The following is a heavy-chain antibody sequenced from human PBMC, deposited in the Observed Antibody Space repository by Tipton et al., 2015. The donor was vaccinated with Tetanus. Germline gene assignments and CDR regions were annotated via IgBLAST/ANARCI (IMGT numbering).Heavy chain of an antibody. CDR3: AREADCSGGSCFSGDFDT. Sequence: SLRLSCAASGFIFSSYGIHWVRQAPGKGLEWVAVSWYDGTDKYYADSVKGRFTISRDNSKNTLYLQMSSLRAEDTALYYCAREADCSGGSCFSGDFDTWGQGTQVTVSS. CDR2: SWYDGTDK. J-gene: IGHJ4*02. D-gene: IGHD2-15*01. V-gene: IGHV3-33*01. CDR1: GFIFSSYG.